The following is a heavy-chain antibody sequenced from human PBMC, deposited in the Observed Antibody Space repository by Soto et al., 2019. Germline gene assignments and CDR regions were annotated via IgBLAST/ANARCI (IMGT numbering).Heavy chain of an antibody. CDR2: ISYDGSNK. D-gene: IGHD6-19*01. V-gene: IGHV3-30*03. CDR3: SRDMGIRSYYSSGLPYGMDV. Sequence: GGSLRLSCAASGFTFSSYGMHWVRQAPGKGLEWVAVISYDGSNKYYADSVKGRFTISRDNSKNTLYLQMNSLRDEDTAVYYCSRDMGIRSYYSSGLPYGMDVWGQGTTVTVSS. CDR1: GFTFSSYG. J-gene: IGHJ6*02.